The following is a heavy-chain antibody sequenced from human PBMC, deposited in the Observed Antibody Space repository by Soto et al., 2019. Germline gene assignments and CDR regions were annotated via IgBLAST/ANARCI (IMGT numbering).Heavy chain of an antibody. J-gene: IGHJ3*02. CDR2: IYYSGST. CDR1: GGSISSYY. V-gene: IGHV4-59*01. Sequence: SETLSLTCTVSGGSISSYYWSWIRQPPGKGLEWIGYIYYSGSTNYNPSLKSRVTISVDTSKNQFSLKLSSVTAADTAVYYCARGDDSGYDSAFDIWGQGTMVTVSS. CDR3: ARGDDSGYDSAFDI. D-gene: IGHD5-12*01.